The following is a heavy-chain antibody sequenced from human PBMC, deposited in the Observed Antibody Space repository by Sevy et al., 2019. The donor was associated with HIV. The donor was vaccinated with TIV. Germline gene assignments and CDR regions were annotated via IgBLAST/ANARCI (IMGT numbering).Heavy chain of an antibody. D-gene: IGHD1-26*01. Sequence: SETLSLTCTVSGGSITSLYWNWIRQPPGKGLEWIANIYYNGHINYNPSLKSRVTLSLDTSKNQFSLRLSSVTAADTAMYYCGGENVWGRGYSWGQGTLVTVSS. CDR3: GGENVWGRGYS. CDR2: IYYNGHI. J-gene: IGHJ4*02. V-gene: IGHV4-59*08. CDR1: GGSITSLY.